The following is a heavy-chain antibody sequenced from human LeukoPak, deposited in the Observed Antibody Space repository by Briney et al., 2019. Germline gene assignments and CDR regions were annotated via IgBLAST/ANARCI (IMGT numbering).Heavy chain of an antibody. J-gene: IGHJ4*02. D-gene: IGHD4-17*01. Sequence: PGGSLRLSCAASGVTFSSYGMRWVRQAPGKGLEWVGLIRSVGGNKYYADSVKGRFTISRDNSKNTLYLQMSSLRAEDTAVYYCAKDRVTVTPHLDYWGQGTLVTVSS. CDR1: GVTFSSYG. V-gene: IGHV3-30*02. CDR2: IRSVGGNK. CDR3: AKDRVTVTPHLDY.